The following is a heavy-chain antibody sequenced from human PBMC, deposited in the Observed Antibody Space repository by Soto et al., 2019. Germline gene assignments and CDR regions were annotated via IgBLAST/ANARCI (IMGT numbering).Heavy chain of an antibody. V-gene: IGHV3-23*01. CDR1: GVTFTSYA. CDR3: AKGSFGFDY. Sequence: GGSLTLSCAASGVTFTSYAMTWVRQVPGEGLQWVSSISKSGDSTYYADSVKGRFTTSRDNSKNTLYLQMNSLRAEDTAIYYCAKGSFGFDYWGQGTLVTVSS. J-gene: IGHJ4*02. D-gene: IGHD3-10*01. CDR2: ISKSGDST.